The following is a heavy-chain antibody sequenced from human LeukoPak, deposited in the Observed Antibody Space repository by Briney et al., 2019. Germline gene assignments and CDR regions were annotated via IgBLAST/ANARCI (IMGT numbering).Heavy chain of an antibody. J-gene: IGHJ4*02. Sequence: SGPTLVNPTQTLTLTRTFSGFSLSTPGASVGWIRQPPGKALEWLALIYWDDDKRYSPSLNNRVTIIRDTSKNQVVLTMTNMDPVDTATYYCARSRDLSIAYDYWGQGTLVTVSS. CDR1: GFSLSTPGAS. CDR3: ARSRDLSIAYDY. D-gene: IGHD2-21*02. V-gene: IGHV2-5*02. CDR2: IYWDDDK.